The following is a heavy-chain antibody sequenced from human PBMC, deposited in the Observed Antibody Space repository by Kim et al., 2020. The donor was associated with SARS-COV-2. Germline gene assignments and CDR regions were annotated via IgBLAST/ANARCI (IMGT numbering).Heavy chain of an antibody. CDR3: VRQGVGHYFDL. J-gene: IGHJ4*02. CDR2: VFYFGSP. V-gene: IGHV4-59*08. CDR1: DNSISTYY. D-gene: IGHD2-8*01. Sequence: SETLSLTCTVSDNSISTYYWTWIRQPPGKGLEWIGHVFYFGSPDYNPSLRGRATMSVDKSRYQLSLKLASVTAGDTAIYYCVRQGVGHYFDLWGQGTVVTVSS.